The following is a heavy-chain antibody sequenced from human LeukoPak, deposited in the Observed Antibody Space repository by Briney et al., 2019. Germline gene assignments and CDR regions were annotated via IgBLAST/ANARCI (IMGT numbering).Heavy chain of an antibody. Sequence: GGSLRLSCAASGFTFSNYAMNWVRQAPGKGLEWVSSISGSGASTYYADSVKGRFTISRDNSKNTLYSQMNSLRAEDTALYYCAKAVVTAAGSEAFDVWGQGTMVTVSS. D-gene: IGHD6-13*01. V-gene: IGHV3-23*01. CDR3: AKAVVTAAGSEAFDV. CDR2: ISGSGAST. J-gene: IGHJ3*01. CDR1: GFTFSNYA.